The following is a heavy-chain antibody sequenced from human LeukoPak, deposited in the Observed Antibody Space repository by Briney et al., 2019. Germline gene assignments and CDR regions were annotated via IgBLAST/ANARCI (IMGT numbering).Heavy chain of an antibody. Sequence: GASVKVSCKASGYTFTGYHMRWVRQAPGQGLEWMGWINPNSGDTNNAQKFQGRVTMTRDTSISTAYMELSSLRSDDTAVYYCAKDRTSQPSYDYYMDVWGKGTTVIVSS. D-gene: IGHD3/OR15-3a*01. J-gene: IGHJ6*03. CDR1: GYTFTGYH. CDR3: AKDRTSQPSYDYYMDV. CDR2: INPNSGDT. V-gene: IGHV1-2*02.